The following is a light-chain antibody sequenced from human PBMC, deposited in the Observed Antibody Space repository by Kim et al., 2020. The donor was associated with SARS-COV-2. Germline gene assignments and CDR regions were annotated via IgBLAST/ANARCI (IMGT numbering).Light chain of an antibody. CDR3: QQYSGYSKT. CDR2: KAS. CDR1: QTIGSW. Sequence: DIQMTQSPSTLSASVGDRVTIPCRASQTIGSWLAWYQHKPGKAPKLLIYKASTLQSGVTSRFSGSGSGTEFTLTISSLQPDDCAIYYCQQYSGYSKTFGQGTKVDIK. J-gene: IGKJ1*01. V-gene: IGKV1-5*03.